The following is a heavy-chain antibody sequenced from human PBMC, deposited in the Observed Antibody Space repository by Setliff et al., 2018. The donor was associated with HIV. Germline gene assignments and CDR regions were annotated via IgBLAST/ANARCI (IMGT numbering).Heavy chain of an antibody. V-gene: IGHV4-38-2*02. CDR2: MYDSETT. CDR3: ARRKSGSSYRFFNY. J-gene: IGHJ4*02. CDR1: GYSVSSGYY. Sequence: ASETLSLTCIVSGYSVSSGYYWGWIRQPPGKGLQWIGAMYDSETTYYNPSLKSRVTMSVDASRNRFSLKLSSVTAADTAVYYCARRKSGSSYRFFNYWGLGSLVTVSS. D-gene: IGHD3-16*02.